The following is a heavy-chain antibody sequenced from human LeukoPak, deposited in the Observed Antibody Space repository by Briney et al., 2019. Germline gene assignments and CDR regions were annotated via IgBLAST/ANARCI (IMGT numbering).Heavy chain of an antibody. Sequence: PSETLSLTCAVYGGSFSGYYWSWIRQPPGKGLEWIGEINHSGSTNYNPSLKSRVTISVDTSKNQFSLKLSSVTAADTAVYYCASGNLYSGSPSPFDYWGQGTLVTVSS. CDR1: GGSFSGYY. CDR2: INHSGST. V-gene: IGHV4-34*01. D-gene: IGHD1-26*01. CDR3: ASGNLYSGSPSPFDY. J-gene: IGHJ4*02.